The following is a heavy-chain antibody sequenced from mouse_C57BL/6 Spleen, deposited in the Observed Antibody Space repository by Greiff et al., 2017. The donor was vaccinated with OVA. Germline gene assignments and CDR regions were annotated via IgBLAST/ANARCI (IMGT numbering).Heavy chain of an antibody. CDR2: INPSSGYT. CDR1: GYTFTSYW. V-gene: IGHV1-7*01. CDR3: AKSYGSSWWYFDV. D-gene: IGHD1-1*01. Sequence: VQLQQSGAELAKPGASVKLSCKASGYTFTSYWMHWVKQRPGQGLEWIGYINPSSGYTKYNQKFKDKATLTADKSSSTAYMQLSSLTYEDSAVYYCAKSYGSSWWYFDVWGTGTTVTGSS. J-gene: IGHJ1*03.